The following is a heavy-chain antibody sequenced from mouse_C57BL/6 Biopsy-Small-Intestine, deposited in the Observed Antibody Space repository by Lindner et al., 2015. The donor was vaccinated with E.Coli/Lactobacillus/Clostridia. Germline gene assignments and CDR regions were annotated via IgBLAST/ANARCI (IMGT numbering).Heavy chain of an antibody. V-gene: IGHV5-17*01. CDR2: ISSGSSTI. CDR1: GFTFSDYG. CDR3: ARRGRDYYAMDY. J-gene: IGHJ4*01. Sequence: VQLQESGGGLVKPGGSPKLSCAASGFTFSDYGMHWVRQAPEKGLEWVAYISSGSSTIYYADTVKGRFTISRDNAKNTLFLQMTSLRSEDTAIYYCARRGRDYYAMDYWGQGTSVTVSS.